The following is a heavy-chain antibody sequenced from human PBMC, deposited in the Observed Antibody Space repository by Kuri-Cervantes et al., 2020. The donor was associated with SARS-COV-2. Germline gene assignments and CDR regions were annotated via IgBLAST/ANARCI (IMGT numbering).Heavy chain of an antibody. J-gene: IGHJ4*02. CDR1: GFSLSTSGVG. CDR3: ARILAGTFDY. D-gene: IGHD1-1*01. CDR2: IYWDDDK. V-gene: IGHV2-5*05. Sequence: SGPTLVKPTQTLTLTCTFSGFSLSTSGVGVGWIRQPPGKALEWLALIYWDDDKRYGPSLKSRLTITKDTSKNQVVLTVTNMDPVDTATYYCARILAGTFDYWGQGTLVTVSS.